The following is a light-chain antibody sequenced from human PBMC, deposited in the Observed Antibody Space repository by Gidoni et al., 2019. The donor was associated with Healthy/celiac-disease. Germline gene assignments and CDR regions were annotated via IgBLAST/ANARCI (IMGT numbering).Light chain of an antibody. CDR1: SSDVGGYNY. CDR2: HVS. Sequence: QSALTQPASVSGSPGQSITISCTGPSSDVGGYNYVSWYQQHPGKAPKLMIYHVSNRPSGVSDRFSGSKSGNTASLTISGLQAEDEADYYCSSYTSSSTLVVFGGGTKLTVL. CDR3: SSYTSSSTLVV. V-gene: IGLV2-14*03. J-gene: IGLJ3*02.